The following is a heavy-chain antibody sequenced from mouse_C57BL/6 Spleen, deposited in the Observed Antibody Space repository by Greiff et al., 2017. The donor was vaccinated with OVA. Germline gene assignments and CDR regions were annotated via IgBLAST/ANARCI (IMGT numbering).Heavy chain of an antibody. J-gene: IGHJ3*01. V-gene: IGHV1-26*01. CDR3: ARGETGTSFAY. CDR2: INPNNGGT. D-gene: IGHD4-1*01. CDR1: GYTFTDYY. Sequence: VQLQQSGPELVKPGASVKISCKASGYTFTDYYMNWVKQSHGKSLEWIGDINPNNGGTSYNQKFKGKATLTVDKSSSTAYMELRSLTSEDSAVYYCARGETGTSFAYWGQGTLVTVSA.